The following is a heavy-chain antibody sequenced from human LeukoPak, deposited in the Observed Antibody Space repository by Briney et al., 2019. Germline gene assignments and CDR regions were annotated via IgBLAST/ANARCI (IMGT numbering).Heavy chain of an antibody. CDR3: ARYIAAAGLDY. CDR1: GFTFSSYS. J-gene: IGHJ4*02. V-gene: IGHV3-21*01. Sequence: GGSLRLSCAASGFTFSSYSMNWVRQAPGTGLEWVSSISSSSSYIYYADSVKGRFTISRDNAKNSLYLQMNSLRAEDTAVYYCARYIAAAGLDYWGQGTLVTVSS. D-gene: IGHD6-13*01. CDR2: ISSSSSYI.